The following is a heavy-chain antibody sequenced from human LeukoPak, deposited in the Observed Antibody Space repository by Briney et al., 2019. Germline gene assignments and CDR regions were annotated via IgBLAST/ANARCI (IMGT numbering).Heavy chain of an antibody. D-gene: IGHD2-15*01. J-gene: IGHJ4*02. V-gene: IGHV4-39*01. CDR3: ARGGCSGGSCYGY. CDR1: GGSISSSSYY. Sequence: SETLSLTCTVSGGSISSSSYYWGWIRQPPGKGLEWIGSIYYSGSTYYNPSLKSRVTISVDTSKNQFSLKLSSVTAADTAVYYCARGGCSGGSCYGYWGQGTLVTVSS. CDR2: IYYSGST.